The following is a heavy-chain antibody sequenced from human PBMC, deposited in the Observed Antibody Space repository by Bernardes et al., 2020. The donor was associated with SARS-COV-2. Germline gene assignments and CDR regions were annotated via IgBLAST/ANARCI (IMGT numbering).Heavy chain of an antibody. CDR3: SLLRGYCSGGSCYSDY. CDR1: GFTFSGSA. Sequence: GGSLRLSCAASGFTFSGSAMHWVRQASGKGLEWVGRIRSKANSYATAYAASVKGRFTISRDDSKNTAYLQMNSLKTEDTAVYYCSLLRGYCSGGSCYSDYWGQGTLVTVSS. D-gene: IGHD2-15*01. V-gene: IGHV3-73*01. CDR2: IRSKANSYAT. J-gene: IGHJ4*02.